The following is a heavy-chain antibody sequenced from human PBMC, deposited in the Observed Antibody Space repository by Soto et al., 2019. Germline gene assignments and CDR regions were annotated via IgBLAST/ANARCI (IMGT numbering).Heavy chain of an antibody. CDR1: GGTFSSYA. CDR3: ARGSGYSSSWYFNWFDP. V-gene: IGHV1-69*01. D-gene: IGHD6-13*01. CDR2: IIPIFGTA. J-gene: IGHJ5*02. Sequence: QVQLVQSGAEVKKPGSSVKVSCKASGGTFSSYAISWVRQAPGQGLEWMGGIIPIFGTANYAQKFQGRVTITADESTSTAYMALRSLRSEDTAVYYCARGSGYSSSWYFNWFDPWGQGTLVTVSS.